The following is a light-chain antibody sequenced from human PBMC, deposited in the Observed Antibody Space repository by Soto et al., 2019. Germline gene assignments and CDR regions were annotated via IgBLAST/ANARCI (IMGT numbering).Light chain of an antibody. Sequence: QSALTQPRSVSGSPGQSVTISCTGTSSYVGGYNYVSWYQQHPGKAPKLMIYDVSKRPSGVPDRFSGSKSGTTASLTISGLQVEDEAEYFCFSFTTTSTHVFGTGTKVTVL. CDR1: SSYVGGYNY. CDR3: FSFTTTSTHV. V-gene: IGLV2-11*01. CDR2: DVS. J-gene: IGLJ1*01.